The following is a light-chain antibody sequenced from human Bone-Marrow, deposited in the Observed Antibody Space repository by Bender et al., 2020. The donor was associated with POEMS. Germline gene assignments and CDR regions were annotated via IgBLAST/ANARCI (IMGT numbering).Light chain of an antibody. CDR3: CSYAGSSTSV. CDR2: EVN. CDR1: SSDVGSFNL. J-gene: IGLJ2*01. V-gene: IGLV2-23*02. Sequence: QAALTQPASVSGSPGQSITISCTGTSSDVGSFNLVSWYQQYPGEAPKLLIYEVNKRPSGISNRFSGSKSGNTASLTISGLRAEDEAHYYCCSYAGSSTSVFGGGTKLTVL.